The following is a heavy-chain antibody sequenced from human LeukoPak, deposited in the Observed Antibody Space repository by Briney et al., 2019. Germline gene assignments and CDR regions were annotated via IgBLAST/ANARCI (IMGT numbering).Heavy chain of an antibody. D-gene: IGHD1-14*01. V-gene: IGHV4-31*03. J-gene: IGHJ5*02. CDR1: GGSISSGGYY. CDR2: IYYSGST. Sequence: SQTLSLTCTVSGGSISSGGYYWSWIRQHPGKGLEWIGYIYYSGSTYYNPSLKSRVSISVDTSKIQFSLKLTSVTAADTAVYYCARGEWEWNHKTLNWFDPWGQGTLVTVSS. CDR3: ARGEWEWNHKTLNWFDP.